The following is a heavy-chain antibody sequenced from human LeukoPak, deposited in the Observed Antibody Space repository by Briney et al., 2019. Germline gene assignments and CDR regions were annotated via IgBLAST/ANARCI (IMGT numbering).Heavy chain of an antibody. J-gene: IGHJ5*02. CDR1: GFTFSSYS. CDR3: ARDRWAVAAINWFDP. V-gene: IGHV3-21*01. CDR2: ISSSSSYI. Sequence: GGSLRLSCAASGFTFSSYSMNWVRQAPGKGLEWVSSISSSSSYIYYADSVKGRFTISRDNAKNSLYLQMNSLRAEDTAVYYCARDRWAVAAINWFDPWGQGTLVTASS. D-gene: IGHD2-15*01.